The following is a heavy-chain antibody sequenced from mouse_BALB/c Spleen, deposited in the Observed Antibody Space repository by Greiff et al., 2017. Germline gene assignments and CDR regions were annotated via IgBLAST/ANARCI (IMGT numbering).Heavy chain of an antibody. V-gene: IGHV5-12-1*01. CDR3: ARRDYDYLYAMDY. D-gene: IGHD2-4*01. Sequence: EVQVVESGGGLVKPGGSLKLSCAASGFAFSSYDMSWVRQTPEKRLEWVAYISSGGGSTYYPDTVKGRFTISRDNAKNTLYLQMSSLKSEDTAMYYCARRDYDYLYAMDYWGQGTSVTVSS. J-gene: IGHJ4*01. CDR1: GFAFSSYD. CDR2: ISSGGGST.